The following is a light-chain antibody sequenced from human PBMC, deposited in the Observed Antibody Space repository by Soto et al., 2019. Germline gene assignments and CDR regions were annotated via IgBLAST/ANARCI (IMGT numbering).Light chain of an antibody. V-gene: IGLV1-44*01. CDR3: AAWDDSLKGV. CDR1: SSNIGRNT. J-gene: IGLJ2*01. Sequence: QSVLTQPPSASGTPGQRVTISCSGSSSNIGRNTVNWYQQLPGTAPKLLIYINNQRPSGVPDRFSGSKSGTSASLAISVPQSEDEADYYCAAWDDSLKGVFGGGTTVTVL. CDR2: INN.